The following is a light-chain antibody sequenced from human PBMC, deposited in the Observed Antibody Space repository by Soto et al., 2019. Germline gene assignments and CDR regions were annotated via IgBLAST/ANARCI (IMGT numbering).Light chain of an antibody. CDR3: GTWDSSLRAGV. J-gene: IGLJ2*01. V-gene: IGLV1-51*01. CDR2: DTN. CDR1: SSNIGKNY. Sequence: QSVLTQPPSVSAAPGQMVTISCSGSSSNIGKNYVAWYQQLPGTAPKLLIYDTNKRPSGIPDRFSGSKSGTSATLGITGLQTGDESDYYCGTWDSSLRAGVFGGGTKVTVL.